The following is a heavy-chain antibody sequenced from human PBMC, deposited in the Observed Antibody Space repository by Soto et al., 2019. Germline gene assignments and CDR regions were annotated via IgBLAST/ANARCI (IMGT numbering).Heavy chain of an antibody. J-gene: IGHJ4*02. CDR1: GFTFSSYA. CDR3: ARARNWNDGNDY. D-gene: IGHD1-1*01. V-gene: IGHV3-64*01. Sequence: GGSLRLSCAASGFTFSSYAMHWVRQAPGKGLENVSAISSNGGSTYYANSVKGRFTISRDNSKNTLYLQMGSLRAEDMAVYYCARARNWNDGNDYWGQGTLVTVSS. CDR2: ISSNGGST.